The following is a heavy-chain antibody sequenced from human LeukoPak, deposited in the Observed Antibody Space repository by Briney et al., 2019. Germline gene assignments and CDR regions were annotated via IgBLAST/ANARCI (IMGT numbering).Heavy chain of an antibody. CDR2: ISGFKGKT. J-gene: IGHJ5*02. V-gene: IGHV1-18*01. CDR3: ARVGSSGEFDL. Sequence: ASVRVSCKSSGYTLSDYGFTWVRQAPGQGLEWMGWISGFKGKTNYAVRVQDRLTLTTDTSTNTTTLDLRGLRPDDTAMYYCARVGSSGEFDLWGQGTLLTVSS. CDR1: GYTLSDYG. D-gene: IGHD6-13*01.